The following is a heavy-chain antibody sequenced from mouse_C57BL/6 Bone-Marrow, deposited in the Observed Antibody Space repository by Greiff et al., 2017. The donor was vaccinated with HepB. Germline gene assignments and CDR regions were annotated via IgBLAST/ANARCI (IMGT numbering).Heavy chain of an antibody. Sequence: EVKLMESGGGLVKPGGSLKLSCAASGFTFSSYAMSWVRQTPEKRLEWVATISDGGSYTYYPDNVKGRFTISRDNAKNNLYLQMSHLKSEDTAMYYCARDRANWEKEGFAYWGQGTLVTVSA. CDR2: ISDGGSYT. CDR1: GFTFSSYA. CDR3: ARDRANWEKEGFAY. V-gene: IGHV5-4*01. J-gene: IGHJ3*01. D-gene: IGHD4-1*01.